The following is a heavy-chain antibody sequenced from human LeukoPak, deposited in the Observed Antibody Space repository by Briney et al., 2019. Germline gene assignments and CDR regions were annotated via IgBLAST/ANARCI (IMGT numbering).Heavy chain of an antibody. CDR3: AREVRGYYFDY. D-gene: IGHD3-22*01. CDR1: GFIVSSNY. Sequence: GGSLRLPCAASGFIVSSNYMSWVRQAPGKGLEWVSVISSGGNTYYAGSVKGRFTISRDISKNTLYLQMNGLRAEDTAVYYCAREVRGYYFDYWGQGTLVTVSS. CDR2: ISSGGNT. V-gene: IGHV3-53*01. J-gene: IGHJ4*02.